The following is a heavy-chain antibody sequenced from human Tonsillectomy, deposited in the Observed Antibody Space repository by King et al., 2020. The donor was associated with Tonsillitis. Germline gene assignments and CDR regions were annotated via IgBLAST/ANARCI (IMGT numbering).Heavy chain of an antibody. D-gene: IGHD3-10*01. V-gene: IGHV3-9*01. CDR3: AKSPRGGLSPGLAPINYFDY. Sequence: VQLVESGGGLVQPGRSLRLSCAASGFTFDDYAMHWVRQAPGKGLEWVSGISWNSGSIGYADSVKGRFTISRDNAKNSLYLQMNSLRAEDTALYYCAKSPRGGLSPGLAPINYFDYWGQGTLVTVSS. CDR2: ISWNSGSI. CDR1: GFTFDDYA. J-gene: IGHJ4*02.